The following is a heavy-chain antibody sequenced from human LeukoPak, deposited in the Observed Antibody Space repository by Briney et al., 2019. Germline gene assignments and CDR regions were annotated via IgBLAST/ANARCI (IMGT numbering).Heavy chain of an antibody. V-gene: IGHV3-30*18. CDR3: AKDYGDIVVVPAASFFDY. D-gene: IGHD2-2*01. CDR2: ISYDGSNK. CDR1: GFTFSSYG. Sequence: GGSLRLSCAASGFTFSSYGMHWVRQAPGKGLEWVAVISYDGSNKYYADSVKGRFTISRDNSKNTLYLQMNSLRAEDTAVYYCAKDYGDIVVVPAASFFDYWGQGTLVTVS. J-gene: IGHJ4*02.